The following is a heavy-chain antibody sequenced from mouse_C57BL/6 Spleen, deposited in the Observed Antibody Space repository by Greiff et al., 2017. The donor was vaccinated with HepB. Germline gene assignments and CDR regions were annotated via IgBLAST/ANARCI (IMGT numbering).Heavy chain of an antibody. CDR2: INPSTGGT. CDR1: GYSFTGYY. V-gene: IGHV1-42*01. CDR3: ARSGDYDGDPY. Sequence: EVQGVESGPELVKPGASVKISCKASGYSFTGYYMNWVKQSPEKSLEWIGEINPSTGGTTYNQKFKAKATLTVDKSSSTAYMQLKSLTSEDSAVYYCARSGDYDGDPYWGQGTLVTVSA. J-gene: IGHJ3*01. D-gene: IGHD2-4*01.